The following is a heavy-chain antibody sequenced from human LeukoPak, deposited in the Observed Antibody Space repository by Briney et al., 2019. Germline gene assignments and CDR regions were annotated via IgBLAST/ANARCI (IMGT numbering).Heavy chain of an antibody. CDR1: GFIFSSYA. D-gene: IGHD2-8*01. CDR2: ISGSGGTT. J-gene: IGHJ6*04. Sequence: GGSLRLSCAASGFIFSSYAMTWVRRAPGKGLEWVSGISGSGGTTYYADSVKGRFTITRDNSKNTLYLHMNSLRAEDTAIYYCAKATERTLMAANGVDVWGRGTTVTVSS. V-gene: IGHV3-23*01. CDR3: AKATERTLMAANGVDV.